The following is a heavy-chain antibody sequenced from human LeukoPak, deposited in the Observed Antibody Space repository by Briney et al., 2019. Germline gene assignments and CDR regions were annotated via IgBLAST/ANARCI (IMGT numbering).Heavy chain of an antibody. D-gene: IGHD6-13*01. CDR3: ARMQSIGTPSYGMDV. J-gene: IGHJ6*02. Sequence: GGSLRLSCAASGFTFTSHAMSWVRQAPGKGLEWVSTISGGGGVTYYTASVKGRFTISRDNSKNTLYVQMNSLRAEDTAVYYCARMQSIGTPSYGMDVWGQGTMVTVSS. CDR1: GFTFTSHA. V-gene: IGHV3-23*01. CDR2: ISGGGGVT.